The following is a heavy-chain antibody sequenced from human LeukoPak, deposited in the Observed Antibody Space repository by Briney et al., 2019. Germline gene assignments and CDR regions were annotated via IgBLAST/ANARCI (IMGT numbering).Heavy chain of an antibody. CDR1: GFTFSSYW. CDR3: ARDWARWLQSLGY. J-gene: IGHJ4*02. D-gene: IGHD5-24*01. Sequence: GGSLRLSCAASGFTFSSYWMSWVRQAPGKGLEWVANIKQDGSEKYYVDSVKGRFTISRDNAKNPLYLQMNSLRAEDTAVYYCARDWARWLQSLGYWGQGTLVTVSS. CDR2: IKQDGSEK. V-gene: IGHV3-7*01.